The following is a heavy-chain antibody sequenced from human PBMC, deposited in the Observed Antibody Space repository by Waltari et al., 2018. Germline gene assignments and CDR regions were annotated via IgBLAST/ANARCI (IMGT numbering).Heavy chain of an antibody. CDR3: AKDMGGGFYYDYGMDV. J-gene: IGHJ6*02. Sequence: EVQLVESGGGLVQPGRSLRLSCLASGFTFDNYAMHWVRQAPGNGLEWVSGISWGSGDIGYADSVKGLFTISRDNAKNSLYLQMNSLTIEDTALYFCAKDMGGGFYYDYGMDVWGQGTTVTVSS. D-gene: IGHD3-16*01. CDR2: ISWGSGDI. V-gene: IGHV3-9*01. CDR1: GFTFDNYA.